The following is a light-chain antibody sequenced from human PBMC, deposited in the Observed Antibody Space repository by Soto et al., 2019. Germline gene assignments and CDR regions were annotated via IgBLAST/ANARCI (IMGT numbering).Light chain of an antibody. Sequence: SYELTQPPSVSVSPGQTASITCSGDKLGDRYACWYQQKPGQSPVLVIYQDNKRPSGIPERFSGSNSGNIATLTISGSQAMDEADYYCQAWDSSIVRFGGGTKLTVL. V-gene: IGLV3-1*01. CDR1: KLGDRY. CDR3: QAWDSSIVR. CDR2: QDN. J-gene: IGLJ3*02.